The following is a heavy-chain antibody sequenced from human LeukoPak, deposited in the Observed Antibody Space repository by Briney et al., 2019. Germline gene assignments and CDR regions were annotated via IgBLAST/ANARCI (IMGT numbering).Heavy chain of an antibody. J-gene: IGHJ4*02. CDR1: GFTFSSYS. V-gene: IGHV3-21*04. CDR2: ISRSSSYI. Sequence: GGSLRLSCAASGFTFSSYSINWVRQAPGKGLEWVSSISRSSSYIYYADSVKGRFTISRDNAKNSLSLQMNSLRAEDTAVYYCAKDALGLIAVAGTSLDYWGQGTLVTVSS. D-gene: IGHD6-19*01. CDR3: AKDALGLIAVAGTSLDY.